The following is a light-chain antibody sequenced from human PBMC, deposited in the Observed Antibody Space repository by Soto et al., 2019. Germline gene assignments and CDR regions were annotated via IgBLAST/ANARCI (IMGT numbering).Light chain of an antibody. CDR1: SNDVGGYDY. Sequence: QAVVTQPASVSGSPGQSITIPCTGTSNDVGGYDYVSWYQQHPGKAPKFMIYEVSDRPSGVSPRFSGSKSGNTASLTISGLQTEDEADYYCISYTSISTYVFGTGTKLTVL. CDR2: EVS. J-gene: IGLJ1*01. V-gene: IGLV2-14*01. CDR3: ISYTSISTYV.